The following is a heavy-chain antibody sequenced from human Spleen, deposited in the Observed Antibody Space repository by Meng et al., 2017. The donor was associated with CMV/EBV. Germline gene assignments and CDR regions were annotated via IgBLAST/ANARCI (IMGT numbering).Heavy chain of an antibody. V-gene: IGHV3-23*01. D-gene: IGHD3-10*01. CDR2: ISGSGGST. J-gene: IGHJ4*02. CDR3: ARSGRYYGSGSYSDY. CDR1: GFSFSNYA. Sequence: GGSLRLSCAASGFSFSNYAMNWVRQAPGKGLEWVSAISGSGGSTSYADSVKGRFTISRDNSKNTLYLQMNSLRAEDTAVYYCARSGRYYGSGSYSDYWGQGTLVTVSS.